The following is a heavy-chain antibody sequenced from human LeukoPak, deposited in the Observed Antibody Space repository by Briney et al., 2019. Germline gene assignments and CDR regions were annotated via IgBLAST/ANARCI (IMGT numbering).Heavy chain of an antibody. J-gene: IGHJ6*03. Sequence: PSETLSLTCTVSGGSISSINYYWGWIRQPPGKGLEWIGSIYYSGSTNYNPSLKSRVTISVDTSKNQFSLKLSSVTAADTAVYYCARGGRYETIVAVEYYYYYMDVWGKGTTVTVSS. D-gene: IGHD5-12*01. V-gene: IGHV4-39*07. CDR2: IYYSGST. CDR1: GGSISSINYY. CDR3: ARGGRYETIVAVEYYYYYMDV.